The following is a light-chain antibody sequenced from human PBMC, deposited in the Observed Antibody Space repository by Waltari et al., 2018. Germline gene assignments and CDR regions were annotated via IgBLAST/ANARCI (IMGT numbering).Light chain of an antibody. CDR3: QQYDKLPIT. J-gene: IGKJ5*01. V-gene: IGKV1-33*01. CDR2: DAS. CDR1: HDISNY. Sequence: DIQMTQSPSSLPASVGDRVTITCQASHDISNYLNWYQQKPGKAPKLLSYDASKLATGVPSRFSGSGSGTDFTFTISSLQPEDIATYYCQQYDKLPITFGQGTRLEIK.